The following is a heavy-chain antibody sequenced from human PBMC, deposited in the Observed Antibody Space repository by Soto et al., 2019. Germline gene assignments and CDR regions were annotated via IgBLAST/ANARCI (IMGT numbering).Heavy chain of an antibody. J-gene: IGHJ4*02. D-gene: IGHD3-22*01. CDR1: GGTISSGGYS. CDR3: ARERGSYYSDGSGLEF. CDR2: TYHTGTA. Sequence: QLQLQESGSRLVRPSQTLSLTCAVSGGTISSGGYSWTWILQPQGKGLEWVGHTYHTGTAYYSPSLNSRVTISVDTSKMQLSLKLPTAAAADTSVYFCARERGSYYSDGSGLEFWGQGTLVTVSS. V-gene: IGHV4-30-2*01.